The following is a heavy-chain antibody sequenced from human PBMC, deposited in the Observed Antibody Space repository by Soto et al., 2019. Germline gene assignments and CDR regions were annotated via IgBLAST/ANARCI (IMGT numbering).Heavy chain of an antibody. CDR1: GYAFTTYG. Sequence: QVPLVQSGAEVKKPGASVKVSCKGSGYAFTTYGITWVRQAPGQGLEWMGWISAHNGNTNSAQKLQGRVTVTRDTSTSTAYMELRSLRSDDPAGYYCARGRYGDYWGQGALVTVSS. CDR3: ARGRYGDY. CDR2: ISAHNGNT. D-gene: IGHD1-1*01. V-gene: IGHV1-18*01. J-gene: IGHJ4*02.